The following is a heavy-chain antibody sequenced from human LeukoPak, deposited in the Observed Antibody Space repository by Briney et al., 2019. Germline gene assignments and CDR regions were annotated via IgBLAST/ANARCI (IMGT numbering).Heavy chain of an antibody. CDR3: ARDDYGDLQYFEN. CDR1: GYTFTKYF. Sequence: ASVKASCKASGYTFTKYFLHWVRQAPGQGLEWMGWINPNDGGALYAQKFQGRVTMTTDTSITTAYMEMSGLRSDDTAFYYCARDDYGDLQYFENWGQGSLVTVSS. CDR2: INPNDGGA. D-gene: IGHD4-17*01. J-gene: IGHJ4*02. V-gene: IGHV1-2*02.